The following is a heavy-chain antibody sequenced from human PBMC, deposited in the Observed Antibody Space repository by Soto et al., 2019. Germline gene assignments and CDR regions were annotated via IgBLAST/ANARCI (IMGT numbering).Heavy chain of an antibody. CDR2: ISAYNGNT. Sequence: QVQLVQSGAEVKKPGASVKVSCKASGYTFTSYGISWVRQAPGQGLEWMGWISAYNGNTNYAQKLQGRVTMTTDTSTSAAYMELRSLRSDDTAVYYCARVADSSSWYGPLVVIPRFPFDYWGQGTMVTVSS. J-gene: IGHJ4*02. CDR1: GYTFTSYG. CDR3: ARVADSSSWYGPLVVIPRFPFDY. D-gene: IGHD6-13*01. V-gene: IGHV1-18*01.